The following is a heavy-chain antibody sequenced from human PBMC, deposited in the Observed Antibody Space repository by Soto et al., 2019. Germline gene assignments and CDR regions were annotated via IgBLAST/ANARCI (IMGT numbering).Heavy chain of an antibody. D-gene: IGHD2-15*01. CDR1: GFTFSSYS. V-gene: IGHV3-21*01. CDR3: ARVPGDLGYCSGGSCPGHYFDY. Sequence: GGSLRLSCAASGFTFSSYSMNWVRQAPGKGLEWVSSISSSSSYIYYADSVKGRFTISRDNAKNSLYLEMNSLRAEDTAVYYGARVPGDLGYCSGGSCPGHYFDYWGQGTLVTVSS. J-gene: IGHJ4*02. CDR2: ISSSSSYI.